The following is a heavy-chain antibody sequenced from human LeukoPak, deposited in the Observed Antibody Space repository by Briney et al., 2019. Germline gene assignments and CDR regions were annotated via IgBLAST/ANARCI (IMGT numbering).Heavy chain of an antibody. CDR1: GGSISSYY. Sequence: PSETLSLTCTVSGGSISSYYWSWIRQPPGKGLEWIGYIYYTGSTNYNPPLKSRATISVDTSKNQFSLNLSSVTAADTAVYYCARGRVSGSYLRAFNYWGQGTLVTVSS. CDR2: IYYTGST. D-gene: IGHD1-26*01. V-gene: IGHV4-59*01. J-gene: IGHJ4*02. CDR3: ARGRVSGSYLRAFNY.